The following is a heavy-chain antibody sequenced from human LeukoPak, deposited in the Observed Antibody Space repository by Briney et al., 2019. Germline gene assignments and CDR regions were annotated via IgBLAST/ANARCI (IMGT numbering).Heavy chain of an antibody. CDR1: GGNFRNYG. J-gene: IGHJ4*02. V-gene: IGHV1-69*04. CDR2: NIPILGIA. Sequence: SVKVSCKASGGNFRNYGFHWVRQAPGQGLEWMGRNIPILGIANYAQKFQGRVTITADKSTSTAYMELSSLRSEDTAVYYCARGGLLWFGELLRNYFDYWGQGTLVTVSS. D-gene: IGHD3-10*01. CDR3: ARGGLLWFGELLRNYFDY.